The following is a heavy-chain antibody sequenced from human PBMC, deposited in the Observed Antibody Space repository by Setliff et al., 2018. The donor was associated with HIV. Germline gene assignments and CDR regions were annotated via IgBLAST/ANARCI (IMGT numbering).Heavy chain of an antibody. D-gene: IGHD2-21*01. CDR2: VSQSGST. J-gene: IGHJ5*02. V-gene: IGHV4-39*01. Sequence: SETLSLTCSVSGVSINRTDHYWGWIRQSPGKSLEWIGSVSQSGSTYYNPSLKSRITISVDRSKNLFSLKLISVTAADQGVYYCARVPVAGANWFDPWGLGTLFTVSS. CDR3: ARVPVAGANWFDP. CDR1: GVSINRTDHY.